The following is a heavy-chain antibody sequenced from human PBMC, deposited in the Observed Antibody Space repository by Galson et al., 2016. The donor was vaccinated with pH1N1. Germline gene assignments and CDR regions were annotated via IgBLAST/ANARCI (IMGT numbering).Heavy chain of an antibody. J-gene: IGHJ4*02. CDR3: ARNWWGIDY. D-gene: IGHD2-15*01. CDR2: IDNDGRGT. Sequence: SLRLSCAASGFPFSDYWMHWVRQAPGKGLVWVARIDNDGRGTSHAGSVRGRFAISRDNAENMLYLQMNSLRTDDTAVYYCARNWWGIDYWGQGALVTVSS. V-gene: IGHV3-74*01. CDR1: GFPFSDYW.